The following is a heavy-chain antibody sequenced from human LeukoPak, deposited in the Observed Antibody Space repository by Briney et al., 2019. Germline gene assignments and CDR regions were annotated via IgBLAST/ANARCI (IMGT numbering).Heavy chain of an antibody. V-gene: IGHV3-30*03. CDR1: GFTFSSYG. CDR3: ASGCRSSGSTSCYPF. Sequence: PGGSLRLSCAASGFTFSSYGIHWVRQAPGKGLEWVAVISSDGSNKYYADSVKGRFTISRDNSKNTLYLQMNSLGAEDTAVYYCASGCRSSGSTSCYPFWGQGTLVTASS. CDR2: ISSDGSNK. J-gene: IGHJ4*02. D-gene: IGHD2-2*01.